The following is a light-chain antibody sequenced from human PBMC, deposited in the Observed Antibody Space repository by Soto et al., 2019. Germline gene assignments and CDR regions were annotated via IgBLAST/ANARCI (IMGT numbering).Light chain of an antibody. CDR2: GAS. J-gene: IGKJ4*01. V-gene: IGKV3-20*01. CDR3: QQYGSSPLT. CDR1: QSVSSSY. Sequence: EIVLTQSPGTLSLSPGERATLSCRASQSVSSSYLAWYQQKPGQAPRLLIYGASSRATGIPDRFSGSGSGTDFNITISRLEPEDFAVYSCQQYGSSPLTFGGGTKVEIK.